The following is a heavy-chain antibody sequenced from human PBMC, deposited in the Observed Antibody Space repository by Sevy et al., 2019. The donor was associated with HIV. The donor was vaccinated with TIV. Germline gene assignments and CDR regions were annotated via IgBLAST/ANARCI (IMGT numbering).Heavy chain of an antibody. D-gene: IGHD5-18*01. CDR1: GFTVSSYY. CDR2: IYSDGTT. J-gene: IGHJ4*02. V-gene: IGHV3-66*01. CDR3: ARGKSGYGYALNY. Sequence: GGSLRLSCAASGFTVSSYYMTWVHQVPGKGLEGVSVIYSDGTTYHADSVKDRFTISRDNSKNTLYLQMNSLRAEDTAVYYCARGKSGYGYALNYWGQGTLVTVSS.